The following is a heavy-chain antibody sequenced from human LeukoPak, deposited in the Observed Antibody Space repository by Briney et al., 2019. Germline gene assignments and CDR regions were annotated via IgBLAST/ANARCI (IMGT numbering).Heavy chain of an antibody. Sequence: PSETLSLTCTVSLDSPTSHFWSWVRQPPGKGLEWIGEIPRRGSTNYNPSLQSRVTISIDRSKNQIALELSSVTAADTAVYYCAREIVGGFNPGAYWGQGTLVTVSS. D-gene: IGHD1-14*01. V-gene: IGHV4-59*11. CDR3: AREIVGGFNPGAY. CDR1: LDSPTSHF. CDR2: IPRRGST. J-gene: IGHJ4*02.